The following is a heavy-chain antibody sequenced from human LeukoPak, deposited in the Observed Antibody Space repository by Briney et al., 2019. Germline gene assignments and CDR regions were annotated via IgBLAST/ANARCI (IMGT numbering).Heavy chain of an antibody. V-gene: IGHV1-69*13. CDR3: ARSPDYGGNHYYYYYMDV. J-gene: IGHJ6*03. D-gene: IGHD4-23*01. Sequence: ASVKVSCKASGGTFSSYAISWVRQAPGQGLEWMGGIIPIFGTANYAQKFQGRVTITADESTSTAYMELSSLRSEDTAVYYCARSPDYGGNHYYYYYMDVWGKGTTVTISS. CDR2: IIPIFGTA. CDR1: GGTFSSYA.